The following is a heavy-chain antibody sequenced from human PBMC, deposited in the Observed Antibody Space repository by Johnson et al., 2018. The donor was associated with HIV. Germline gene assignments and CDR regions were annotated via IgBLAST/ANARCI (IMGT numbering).Heavy chain of an antibody. D-gene: IGHD6-13*01. CDR1: GFTFSTYA. CDR3: AKGRTGYSSSLAPDAFDI. CDR2: ISYDGSYR. J-gene: IGHJ3*02. V-gene: IGHV3-30*18. Sequence: VQLVESVGGVVQPGRSLRLSCEASGFTFSTYAMHWVRQAPGKGLEWVVVISYDGSYRYYADSVKGRLTISRDNAKNTLYLQMNSLRAEDTAVYYCAKGRTGYSSSLAPDAFDIWGQGTMVTVSS.